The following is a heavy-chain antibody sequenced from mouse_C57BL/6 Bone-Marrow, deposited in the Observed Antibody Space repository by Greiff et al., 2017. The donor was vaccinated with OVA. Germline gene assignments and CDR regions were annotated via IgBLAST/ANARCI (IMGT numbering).Heavy chain of an antibody. Sequence: QVQLQQPGAELVKPGASVTMSCKASGYTFTSYWITWVKQRPGQGLEWIGDIYPGSGSTNYNEKFKSKATLTVDTSSSTAYMQLSSLTSEDSAVYYCARYPLYGSSYAWFAYWGQGTLVTVSA. D-gene: IGHD1-1*01. CDR1: GYTFTSYW. V-gene: IGHV1-55*01. CDR3: ARYPLYGSSYAWFAY. J-gene: IGHJ3*01. CDR2: IYPGSGST.